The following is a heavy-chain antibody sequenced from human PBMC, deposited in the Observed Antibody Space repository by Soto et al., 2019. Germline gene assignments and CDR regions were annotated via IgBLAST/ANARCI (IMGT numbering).Heavy chain of an antibody. D-gene: IGHD3-3*01. Sequence: EVQLVETGGGLIQPGGSLRLSCAASGFTVSSSYMSWVRQAPGKGLEWVSIIYSGGNTYYADSVKGRFTISRDNSNNTLYHQINGRRAEDTAGDYCARNRGIQRSGASNWFDPWGQGTLVTVSS. CDR1: GFTVSSSY. J-gene: IGHJ5*02. V-gene: IGHV3-53*02. CDR2: IYSGGNT. CDR3: ARNRGIQRSGASNWFDP.